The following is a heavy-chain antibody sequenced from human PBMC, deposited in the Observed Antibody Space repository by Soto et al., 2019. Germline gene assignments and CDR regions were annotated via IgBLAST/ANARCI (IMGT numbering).Heavy chain of an antibody. CDR3: ARVTSYYDILTGYYHYGMDV. CDR1: GGSISSYY. CDR2: IYYSGST. J-gene: IGHJ6*02. V-gene: IGHV4-59*01. D-gene: IGHD3-9*01. Sequence: QVQLQESGPGLVKPSETLSLTCTVSGGSISSYYWSWIRQPPGKGLEWIGYIYYSGSTNYNPSLKSRVTISVDTSKNQFSLKLSSVTAADTAVYYCARVTSYYDILTGYYHYGMDVWGQGTTVTVSS.